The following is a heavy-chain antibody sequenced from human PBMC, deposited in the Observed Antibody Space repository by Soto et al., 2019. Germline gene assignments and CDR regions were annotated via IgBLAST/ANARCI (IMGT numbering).Heavy chain of an antibody. CDR3: ARGPTTVTTPGMDV. CDR2: INPDGSTT. D-gene: IGHD4-4*01. Sequence: GGSLRLSCAASGFTFSSYWMHWVRQAPGEGLMWVSRINPDGSTTSYADSVKGRFTISRDNAKNTLYLQMNSLRVEDTAVYYCARGPTTVTTPGMDVWGQGTTATVAS. J-gene: IGHJ6*02. V-gene: IGHV3-74*01. CDR1: GFTFSSYW.